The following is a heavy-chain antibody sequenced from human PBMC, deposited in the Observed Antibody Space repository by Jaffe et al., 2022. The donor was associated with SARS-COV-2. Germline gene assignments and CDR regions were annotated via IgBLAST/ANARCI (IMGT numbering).Heavy chain of an antibody. CDR2: ISYDGSNK. CDR1: GFTFSSYG. Sequence: QVQLVESGGGVVQPGRSLRLSCAASGFTFSSYGMHWVRQAPGKGLEWVAVISYDGSNKYYADSVKGRFTISRDNSKNTLYLQMNSLRAEDTAVYYCAKDVDSSSSADFDYWGQGTLVTVSS. V-gene: IGHV3-30*18. D-gene: IGHD6-6*01. J-gene: IGHJ4*02. CDR3: AKDVDSSSSADFDY.